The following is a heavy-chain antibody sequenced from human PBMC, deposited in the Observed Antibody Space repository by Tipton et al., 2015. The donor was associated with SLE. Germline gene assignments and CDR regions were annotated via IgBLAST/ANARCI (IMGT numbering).Heavy chain of an antibody. V-gene: IGHV4-59*01. CDR3: AREVGHHEGFDL. J-gene: IGHJ3*01. Sequence: TLSLTCIVSGGSISSYFWTWIRQPPGGGLEWIGYIYYSGSTNYHPSLKSRATISIDTSKKQFSLNLRSVTAADTAVYYCAREVGHHEGFDLWGQGTLVTVSS. CDR2: IYYSGST. CDR1: GGSISSYF.